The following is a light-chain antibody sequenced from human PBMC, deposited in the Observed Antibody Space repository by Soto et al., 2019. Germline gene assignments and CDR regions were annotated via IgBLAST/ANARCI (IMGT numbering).Light chain of an antibody. J-gene: IGKJ5*01. CDR3: QQYEAFPIT. CDR2: DAP. Sequence: DIKMTQSPSSLSASVGDRGTITCQASQDIRGYLNWYQQKPGKHPKLLIYDAPNFETGVSKRFSGSGSGTHFTLTILSLQPDDIGTFYCQQYEAFPITFGHGTRVDIK. V-gene: IGKV1-33*01. CDR1: QDIRGY.